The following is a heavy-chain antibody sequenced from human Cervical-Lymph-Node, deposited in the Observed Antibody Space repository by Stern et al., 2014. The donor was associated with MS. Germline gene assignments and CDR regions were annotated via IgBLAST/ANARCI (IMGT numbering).Heavy chain of an antibody. V-gene: IGHV2-70*04. J-gene: IGHJ4*02. CDR1: GFSLDTAGTR. CDR3: ARSLAGVFDF. Sequence: QVTLRESGPALIKPRQALTLTCTFSGFSLDTAGTRVTWIRQSPGTAPEWLAGIDWDDAKVSRSSLKTRLTISKDTSKSQVVLTLTNMDPVDTATYYCARSLAGVFDFWGQGVMVIVSS. CDR2: IDWDDAK.